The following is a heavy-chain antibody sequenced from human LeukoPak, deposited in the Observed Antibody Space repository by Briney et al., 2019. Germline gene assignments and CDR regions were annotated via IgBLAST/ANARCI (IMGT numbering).Heavy chain of an antibody. J-gene: IGHJ3*02. D-gene: IGHD3-22*01. Sequence: GGSLRLSCAPSGFGFSSYWMAWVRQAPGKGLEWVGNIKQDGSEQYYVDSLQGRFTISRDNAKNSLYLQMNSLRVEDTAVYYCARDHLRYYYDSSGDAFDIWGQGTMVTVSS. V-gene: IGHV3-7*01. CDR3: ARDHLRYYYDSSGDAFDI. CDR2: IKQDGSEQ. CDR1: GFGFSSYW.